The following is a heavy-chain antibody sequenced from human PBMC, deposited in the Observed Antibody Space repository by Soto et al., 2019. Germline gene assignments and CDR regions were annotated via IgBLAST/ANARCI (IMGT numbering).Heavy chain of an antibody. D-gene: IGHD2-15*01. Sequence: GASVKVSCKASGYTFTSYAMHWVRQAPGQRLEWMGWINAGNGNTKYSQKFQGRVTITRDTSASTAYMELSSLRSEDTAVYYCARAELSSYCSGGSCYSDYWGQGTLVTVSS. CDR3: ARAELSSYCSGGSCYSDY. CDR2: INAGNGNT. V-gene: IGHV1-3*01. CDR1: GYTFTSYA. J-gene: IGHJ4*02.